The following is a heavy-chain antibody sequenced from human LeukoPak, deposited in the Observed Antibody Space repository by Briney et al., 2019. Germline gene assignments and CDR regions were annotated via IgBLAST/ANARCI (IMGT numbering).Heavy chain of an antibody. V-gene: IGHV1-69*04. CDR1: GGTFSSYT. J-gene: IGHJ6*03. CDR3: ARDPDFWSGYYSMDV. D-gene: IGHD3-3*01. Sequence: SVKVSCKASGGTFSSYTISWVRQAPGQGLEWMGRIIPILGIANYAQKFQGIVTITADKSTSTAYMELSSLRSEDTAVYYCARDPDFWSGYYSMDVWGKGTTVTVSS. CDR2: IIPILGIA.